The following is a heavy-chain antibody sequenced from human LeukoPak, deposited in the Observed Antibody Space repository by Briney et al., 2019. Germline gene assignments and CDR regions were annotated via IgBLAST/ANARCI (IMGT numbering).Heavy chain of an antibody. CDR3: ARGLGIAIVSPADEDY. J-gene: IGHJ4*02. V-gene: IGHV1-2*02. CDR1: GYTFTGYY. CDR2: VNPNSGGT. D-gene: IGHD2-21*01. Sequence: ASVKVSCKASGYTFTGYYMHWVRQAPGQGLEWMGWVNPNSGGTNYAQKFQGRATMTRDTSISTAYMELSRLRSDDTAVYYCARGLGIAIVSPADEDYWGQGTLVTVSS.